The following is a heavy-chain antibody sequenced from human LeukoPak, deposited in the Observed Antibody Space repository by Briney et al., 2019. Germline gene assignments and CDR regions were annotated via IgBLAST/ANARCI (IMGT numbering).Heavy chain of an antibody. CDR1: GYTFTGYY. CDR2: INPNHGDT. V-gene: IGHV1-2*02. D-gene: IGHD3-9*01. J-gene: IGHJ4*02. CDR3: ARSPHILTGENFDY. Sequence: ASVKVSCKASGYTFTGYYMHWMRQAPGQGLEWMGWINPNHGDTNYAQKFQDRVSMTRDTSISTAYMHLCRLRSADTAVYYCARSPHILTGENFDYWGQGTLLTVSS.